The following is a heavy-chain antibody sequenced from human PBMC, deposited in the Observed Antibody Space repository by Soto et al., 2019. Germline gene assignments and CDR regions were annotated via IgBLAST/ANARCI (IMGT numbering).Heavy chain of an antibody. CDR3: ARDTSPDCESFDI. CDR1: GFPFRSHS. V-gene: IGHV3-30-3*01. D-gene: IGHD2-21*02. CDR2: ISYDGTIK. Sequence: QVQLVESGGGVVQPGRSLSLSCGSSGFPFRSHSMHWVRQAPGKGLEWVAVISYDGTIKYNADSVKGRFTVSRDNSKNTLYLQMNYRRVEDTAVYYCARDTSPDCESFDIWGQGTMVTVSA. J-gene: IGHJ3*02.